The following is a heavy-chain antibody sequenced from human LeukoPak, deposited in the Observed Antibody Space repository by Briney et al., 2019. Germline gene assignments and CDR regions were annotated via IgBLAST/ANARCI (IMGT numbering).Heavy chain of an antibody. CDR2: INHSGST. V-gene: IGHV4-34*01. J-gene: IGHJ4*02. CDR1: GGSFSGYY. Sequence: SETLSLTCAVYGGSFSGYYWTWIRQPPGKGLEWIGEINHSGSTNYNPSLESRVTILVDTSKNQFSLKLSSMTAADTAVYYCARRARGIAVAGTRGRPFDYWGQGTLVTVSS. CDR3: ARRARGIAVAGTRGRPFDY. D-gene: IGHD6-19*01.